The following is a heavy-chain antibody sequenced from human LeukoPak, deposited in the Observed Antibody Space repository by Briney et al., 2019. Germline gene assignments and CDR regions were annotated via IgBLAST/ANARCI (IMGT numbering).Heavy chain of an antibody. V-gene: IGHV3-11*01. J-gene: IGHJ4*02. D-gene: IGHD2-15*01. CDR2: ISSSGSTI. CDR3: AIGYCSGGSCYPHMN. CDR1: GFTFSDYY. Sequence: GGSLRLSCAASGFTFSDYYMSWIRQAPGKGLEWISYISSSGSTIYYADSVKGRFTISRDNAKNSLYLQMNSLRAEDTAVYYCAIGYCSGGSCYPHMNWGQGTLVTGSS.